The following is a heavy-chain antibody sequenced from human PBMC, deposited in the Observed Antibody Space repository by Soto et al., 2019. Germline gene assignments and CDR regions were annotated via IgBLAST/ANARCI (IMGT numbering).Heavy chain of an antibody. Sequence: QVQLVQSGAEVKKPGSSVKVSCKASGGTFSSYAISWVRQAPGQGLEWMGGIIPIFGTANYAQKFQGRVTITADKYKNIDYMELSSMRSEDTAVYYCASRGKTETTDDAFDILCQGTMVTVSS. J-gene: IGHJ3*02. CDR1: GGTFSSYA. CDR2: IIPIFGTA. CDR3: ASRGKTETTDDAFDI. D-gene: IGHD1-1*01. V-gene: IGHV1-69*06.